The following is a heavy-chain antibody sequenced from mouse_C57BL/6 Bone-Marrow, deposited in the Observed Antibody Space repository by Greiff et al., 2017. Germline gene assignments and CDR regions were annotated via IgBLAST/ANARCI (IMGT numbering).Heavy chain of an antibody. CDR2: INPSTGGT. V-gene: IGHV1-42*01. CDR3: SRRRQLRPFAY. D-gene: IGHD3-2*02. J-gene: IGHJ3*01. CDR1: GYSFTGYY. Sequence: VHVKQSGPELVKPGASVKISCKASGYSFTGYYMNWVKQSPEKSLEWIGEINPSTGGTTYNQKFKAKATLTVDKSSSTAYMQLKSLTSEDAAVDYWSRRRQLRPFAYWGQGTLVTVSA.